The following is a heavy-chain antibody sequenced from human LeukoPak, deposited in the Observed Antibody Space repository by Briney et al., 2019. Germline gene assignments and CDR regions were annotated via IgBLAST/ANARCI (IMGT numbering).Heavy chain of an antibody. D-gene: IGHD3-10*01. CDR2: ISSSSSYI. CDR1: GFTFSSYS. CDR3: ARDRADVLLWFGELRGDGMDV. V-gene: IGHV3-21*01. J-gene: IGHJ6*02. Sequence: PGGSLRLSCAASGFTFSSYSMNWVRQAPGKGLEWVSSISSSSSYIYYADSVKGRFTISRDNAKNSLYLQMNSLRAEDTAVYYCARDRADVLLWFGELRGDGMDVWGQGTTVTVSS.